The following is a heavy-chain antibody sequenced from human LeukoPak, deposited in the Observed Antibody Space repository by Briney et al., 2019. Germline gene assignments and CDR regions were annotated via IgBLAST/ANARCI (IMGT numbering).Heavy chain of an antibody. CDR3: AKFSSDGTPYYYYGMDV. V-gene: IGHV3-23*01. CDR2: INGSGGRT. CDR1: GVTFSSYA. Sequence: GGSLRLSCEASGVTFSSYAMSWVRHAPGKGLEWVSPINGSGGRTYYADSVKGRFTISRDNSKNTLHLHVNSLRAEDTAVYYCAKFSSDGTPYYYYGMDVWGQGTTVTVSS. D-gene: IGHD2-15*01. J-gene: IGHJ6*02.